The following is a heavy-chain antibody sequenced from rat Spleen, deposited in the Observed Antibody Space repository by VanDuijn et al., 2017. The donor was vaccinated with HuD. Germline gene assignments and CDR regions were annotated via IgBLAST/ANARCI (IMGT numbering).Heavy chain of an antibody. D-gene: IGHD1-11*01. CDR2: ITNASGRT. CDR3: ARRHYGYTDYFDY. V-gene: IGHV5-31*01. Sequence: EVQLVESGGGLVQPGRSLKLSCVASGFTFNNYWMTWIRQAPGKGLEWVASITNASGRTYYPDSVKGRFTISRDTAQNTLYLQMNSLRSEDTATYYCARRHYGYTDYFDYWGQGVMVTVSS. CDR1: GFTFNNYW. J-gene: IGHJ2*01.